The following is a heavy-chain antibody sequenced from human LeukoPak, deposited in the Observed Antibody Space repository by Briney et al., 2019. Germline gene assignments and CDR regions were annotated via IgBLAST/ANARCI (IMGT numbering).Heavy chain of an antibody. V-gene: IGHV3-23*01. CDR3: AKDLARIAVAGTEGVDY. Sequence: GGSLRLSCAASGFTFSSYAMSWVRQAPGKGLEWVSAISGSGGGTYYADSVKGRFTISRDNSKNTLYLQMNSLRAEDTAVYYCAKDLARIAVAGTEGVDYWGQGTLVTVSS. J-gene: IGHJ4*02. CDR2: ISGSGGGT. CDR1: GFTFSSYA. D-gene: IGHD6-19*01.